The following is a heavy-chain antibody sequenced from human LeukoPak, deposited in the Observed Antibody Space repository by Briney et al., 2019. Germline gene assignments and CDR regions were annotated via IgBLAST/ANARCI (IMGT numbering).Heavy chain of an antibody. D-gene: IGHD3-10*01. Sequence: SETLSLTCTVSGGSISSYYWSWIRQPPGKGLEWIGYIYYSGSTNYNPSLKSRVTISVDTSKNQFSLKLSSVTAADTAVYYCARGLVGHYMDVWGKGTTVTVSS. CDR2: IYYSGST. J-gene: IGHJ6*03. V-gene: IGHV4-59*12. CDR1: GGSISSYY. CDR3: ARGLVGHYMDV.